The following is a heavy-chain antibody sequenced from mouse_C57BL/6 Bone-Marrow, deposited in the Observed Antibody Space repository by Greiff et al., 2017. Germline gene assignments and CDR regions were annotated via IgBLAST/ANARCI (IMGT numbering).Heavy chain of an antibody. V-gene: IGHV1-69*01. D-gene: IGHD2-5*01. CDR3: ARDYSNYFYAMDY. CDR2: IDPSDSYT. J-gene: IGHJ4*01. CDR1: GYTFTSYW. Sequence: VQLQQPGAELVKPGASVKVSCKASGYTFTSYWMHWVKQRPGQGLEWIGEIDPSDSYTNYNQKFKGKSTLTVDKSSSTAYMQLSSLTSEDSAVYYCARDYSNYFYAMDYWGQGTSVTVSS.